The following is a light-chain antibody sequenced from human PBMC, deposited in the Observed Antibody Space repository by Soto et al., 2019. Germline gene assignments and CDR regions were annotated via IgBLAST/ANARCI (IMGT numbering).Light chain of an antibody. CDR1: QSVNTY. V-gene: IGKV3-11*01. Sequence: PGARATRSCRASQSVNTYLAWYQQKAGQAPRLLIYDASIRAPGIPARFSGSGSGTDFTLTISNLEPEDFAVYYCQHRTNWLFTFGPGTKVDIK. CDR3: QHRTNWLFT. CDR2: DAS. J-gene: IGKJ3*01.